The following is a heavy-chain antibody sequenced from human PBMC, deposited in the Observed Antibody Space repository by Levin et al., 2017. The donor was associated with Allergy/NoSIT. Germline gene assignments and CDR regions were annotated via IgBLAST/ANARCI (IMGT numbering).Heavy chain of an antibody. V-gene: IGHV3-23*01. CDR3: AKGGISTAGGIDS. Sequence: PSETLSLTCAASGFTVSSFIMTWGRQAPGKGLEWVSSIATGGGTAYAESVRGRFTISRDNSKNTVYLQLNSLTAEDTAIYYCAKGGISTAGGIDSWGQGTLVTVSS. CDR1: GFTVSSFI. CDR2: IATGGGT. J-gene: IGHJ4*02. D-gene: IGHD2/OR15-2a*01.